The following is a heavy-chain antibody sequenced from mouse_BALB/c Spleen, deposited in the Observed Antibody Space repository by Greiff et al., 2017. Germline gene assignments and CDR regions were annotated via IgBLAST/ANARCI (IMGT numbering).Heavy chain of an antibody. Sequence: VMLVESGAELAKPGASVKMSCKASGYTFTSYWMHWVKQRPGQGLEWIGYINPSTGYTEYNQKFKDKATLTADKSSSTAYMQLSSLTSEDSAVYYCARWREYGNYLWGQGTTLTVSS. CDR3: ARWREYGNYL. CDR1: GYTFTSYW. V-gene: IGHV1-7*01. CDR2: INPSTGYT. J-gene: IGHJ2*01. D-gene: IGHD2-10*02.